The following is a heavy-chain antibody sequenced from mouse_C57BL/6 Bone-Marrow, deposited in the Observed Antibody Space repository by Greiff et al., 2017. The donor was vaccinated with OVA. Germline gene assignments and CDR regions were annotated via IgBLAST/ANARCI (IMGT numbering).Heavy chain of an antibody. D-gene: IGHD2-5*01. V-gene: IGHV3-1*01. CDR1: GYSITSGYD. CDR3: AREAYYSNPSYWYFDV. J-gene: IGHJ1*03. CDR2: ISYSGST. Sequence: ESGPGMVKPSQSLSLTCTVSGYSITSGYDWHWIRHFPGNKLEWMGYISYSGSTNYNPSLKSRISITHDATKNHFFLKLKSVTTEDTATYYCAREAYYSNPSYWYFDVWGTGTTVTVSS.